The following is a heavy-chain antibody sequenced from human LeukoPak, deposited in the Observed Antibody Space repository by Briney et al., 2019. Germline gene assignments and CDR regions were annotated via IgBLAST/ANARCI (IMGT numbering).Heavy chain of an antibody. V-gene: IGHV4-34*01. CDR3: ARVYYGSGSYPSDY. D-gene: IGHD3-10*01. Sequence: PSETLSLTCAVYGGSFSGYYWIWIRQPPGNGLEWIGEINHSGSTNYNPSLKSRVTISVDTSKNQFSLKLSSVTAADTAVYYCARVYYGSGSYPSDYWGQGTLVTVSS. CDR1: GGSFSGYY. J-gene: IGHJ4*02. CDR2: INHSGST.